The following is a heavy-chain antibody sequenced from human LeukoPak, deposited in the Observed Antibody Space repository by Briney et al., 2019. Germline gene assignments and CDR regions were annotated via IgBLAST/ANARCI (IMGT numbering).Heavy chain of an antibody. CDR3: ARERGETTVGRYYYYGMDV. D-gene: IGHD3-16*01. CDR1: GFTFSSYE. V-gene: IGHV3-48*03. J-gene: IGHJ6*02. Sequence: GGSLRLSCAASGFTFSSYEMSWVRQAPGKGLGWVSYISSSGSTIYYADSVKGRFTISRDNAKNSLYLQMNSLRAEDTAVYYCARERGETTVGRYYYYGMDVWGQGTTVTVSS. CDR2: ISSSGSTI.